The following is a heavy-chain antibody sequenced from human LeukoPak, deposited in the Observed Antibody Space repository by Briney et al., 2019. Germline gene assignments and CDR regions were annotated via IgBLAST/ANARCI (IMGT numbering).Heavy chain of an antibody. CDR2: INTSGGST. D-gene: IGHD3-10*01. CDR3: ARGGGVSGSYYNFFSAWYYYYMDV. J-gene: IGHJ6*03. V-gene: IGHV1-46*01. CDR1: GYTFTSYY. Sequence: ASVKVSCKASGYTFTSYYMHWVRQAPGQGLEWMGIINTSGGSTKYAQKFQGRVTMTRNTSISTAYMELSSLRSEDTAVYYCARGGGVSGSYYNFFSAWYYYYMDVWGKGTTVTISS.